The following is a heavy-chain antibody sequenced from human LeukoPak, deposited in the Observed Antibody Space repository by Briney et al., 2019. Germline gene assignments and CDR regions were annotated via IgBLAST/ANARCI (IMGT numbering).Heavy chain of an antibody. CDR1: GGSFSGYY. D-gene: IGHD1-1*01. V-gene: IGHV4-34*01. Sequence: PSETLSPTCAVYGGSFSGYYWSWIGQPPGKGLEWIGEINHSGSTNYNPSLKSRVTISVDTSKNQFSLKLSSVTAADTAVYYCARVTTGFVWYLDYWGQGTLVTVSS. CDR3: ARVTTGFVWYLDY. CDR2: INHSGST. J-gene: IGHJ4*02.